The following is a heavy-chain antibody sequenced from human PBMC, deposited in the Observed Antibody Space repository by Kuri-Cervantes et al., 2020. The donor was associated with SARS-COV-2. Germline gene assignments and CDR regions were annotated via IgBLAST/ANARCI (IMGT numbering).Heavy chain of an antibody. J-gene: IGHJ5*02. CDR1: GGSISSSSYY. CDR2: IYYSGST. CDR3: ARQMMSSITIFGVVITRNWLDP. V-gene: IGHV4-39*01. Sequence: SETLSLTCTVPGGSISSSSYYWGWIRQPPGKGLEWIGSIYYSGSTYYNPSLKSRVTISVDTSKNQFSLKLSSVTAADTAVYYCARQMMSSITIFGVVITRNWLDPWGQGTLVTVSS. D-gene: IGHD3-3*01.